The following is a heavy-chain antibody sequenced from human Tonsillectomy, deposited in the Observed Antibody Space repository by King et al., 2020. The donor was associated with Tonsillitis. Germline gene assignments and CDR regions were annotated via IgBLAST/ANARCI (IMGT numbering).Heavy chain of an antibody. D-gene: IGHD3-16*02. Sequence: MQLQESGPGLVEPSETLSLTCTVSGGSISSYYWNWIRQPPGKGLEWIGFIYYSGSTNYSPSLKSRVTISVDTSKNQFSLRLSSVTAADTAVYYCARVGYPYWYFDLWGRGTLVTVSS. CDR3: ARVGYPYWYFDL. CDR2: IYYSGST. CDR1: GGSISSYY. V-gene: IGHV4-59*01. J-gene: IGHJ2*01.